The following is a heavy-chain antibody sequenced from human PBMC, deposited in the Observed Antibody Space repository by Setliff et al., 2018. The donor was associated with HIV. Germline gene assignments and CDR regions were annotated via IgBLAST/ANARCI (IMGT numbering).Heavy chain of an antibody. D-gene: IGHD1-1*01. Sequence: LSLTCTVSGGSISSGSYYWTWIRQPAGKGLEWIGHIYTTGSTNYNPSLKSRVIMSIDTSKNQFSLKLTSVTAADTAVYYCATVIGWNDATDCWGQGTLVTVSS. J-gene: IGHJ4*02. V-gene: IGHV4-61*09. CDR1: GGSISSGSYY. CDR2: IYTTGST. CDR3: ATVIGWNDATDC.